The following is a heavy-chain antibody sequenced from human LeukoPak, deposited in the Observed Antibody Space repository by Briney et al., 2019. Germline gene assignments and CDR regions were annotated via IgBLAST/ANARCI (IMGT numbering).Heavy chain of an antibody. CDR2: IIPIFGTA. CDR3: ARTYCGGDCYDYFDY. D-gene: IGHD2-21*02. Sequence: SVKVSCKASGGTFSSYGISWVRQAPGQGLEWMGGIIPIFGTANYAQKFQGRVTITTDESTSTAYMELSSLRSEDTAVYYCARTYCGGDCYDYFDYWGQGTLVTVSS. CDR1: GGTFSSYG. V-gene: IGHV1-69*05. J-gene: IGHJ4*02.